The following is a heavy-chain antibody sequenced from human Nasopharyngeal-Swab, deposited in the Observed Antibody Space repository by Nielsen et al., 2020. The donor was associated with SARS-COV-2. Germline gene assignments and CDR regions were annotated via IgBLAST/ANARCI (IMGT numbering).Heavy chain of an antibody. J-gene: IGHJ6*02. V-gene: IGHV1-69*13. CDR1: GGTFSSYA. D-gene: IGHD4-17*01. Sequence: SVKVSCKASGGTFSSYAISWVRQAPGQGLEWMGGIIPIFGTANYAQKFQGRVTITADESTSTAYMELSSLRSEDTAVYYCARGFYGDYGEIYYGMDVWGQGTTVTVSS. CDR3: ARGFYGDYGEIYYGMDV. CDR2: IIPIFGTA.